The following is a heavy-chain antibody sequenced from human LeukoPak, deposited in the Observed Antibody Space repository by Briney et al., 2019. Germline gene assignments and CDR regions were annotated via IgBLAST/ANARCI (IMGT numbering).Heavy chain of an antibody. Sequence: GASVKVSCKASGYTFTSYGISWVRQAPGQGLEWMGWISAYNGNTNYAQKLQGRVTMTTDTSTSTAYMELRSLRSDDTAVYCCARATYRAGGLYYFDYWGQGTLVTVSS. D-gene: IGHD3-16*01. CDR1: GYTFTSYG. J-gene: IGHJ4*02. CDR3: ARATYRAGGLYYFDY. CDR2: ISAYNGNT. V-gene: IGHV1-18*01.